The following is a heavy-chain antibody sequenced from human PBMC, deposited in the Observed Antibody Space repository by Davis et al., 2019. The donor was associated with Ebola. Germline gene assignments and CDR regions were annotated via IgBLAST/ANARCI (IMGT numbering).Heavy chain of an antibody. D-gene: IGHD3-16*01. CDR1: GGSFSGYY. J-gene: IGHJ4*02. Sequence: MPGGSLRLSCAVYGGSFSGYYWSWIRQPPGKGLEWIGEINHSGSTNYNPSLKRRVTISADTSKNQFSLRLSSVTAADTAIYYCARDYVYWGQGTLVAVSS. CDR3: ARDYVY. CDR2: INHSGST. V-gene: IGHV4-34*01.